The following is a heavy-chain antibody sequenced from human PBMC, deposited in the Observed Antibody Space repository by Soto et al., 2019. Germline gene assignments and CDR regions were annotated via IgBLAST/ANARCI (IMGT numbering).Heavy chain of an antibody. CDR3: ARIPGIDAAGMGGFAN. Sequence: EVQLVESGGGWTQPGGSLRLSCTASGFTFSSYAMGWVRQAPGAGLEWVSSISGGDFSTYYADSVKGRFTISRENSENTLYLQMRSLRADDTAVYYCARIPGIDAAGMGGFANWGLGTLVTVSS. D-gene: IGHD6-13*01. CDR2: ISGGDFST. CDR1: GFTFSSYA. J-gene: IGHJ4*02. V-gene: IGHV3-23*04.